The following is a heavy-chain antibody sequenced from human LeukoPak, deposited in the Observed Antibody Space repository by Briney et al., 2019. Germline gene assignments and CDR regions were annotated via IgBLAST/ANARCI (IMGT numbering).Heavy chain of an antibody. J-gene: IGHJ4*02. CDR1: GFTVSDNY. CDR3: ARARPEVWSPDF. D-gene: IGHD2-8*02. Sequence: GGSLRLSCAASGFTVSDNYMSWVRQAPGKGLEWVSVIYSGGSTYYADPVKGRFTISRDNSKNTLYLQMNSLRAEDTAVYYCARARPEVWSPDFWGQGTLVTVSS. CDR2: IYSGGST. V-gene: IGHV3-66*01.